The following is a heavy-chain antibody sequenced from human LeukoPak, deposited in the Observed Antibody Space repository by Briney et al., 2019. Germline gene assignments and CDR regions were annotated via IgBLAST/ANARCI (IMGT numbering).Heavy chain of an antibody. D-gene: IGHD5-18*01. Sequence: GGSLRLSCAASGFTFSSYGMHWVRQAPGKGLEWVAVIWYDGSNKYYADSVKGRFTISRDNSKNTLYLQMNSLRAEDTAVYYCARGPIRGYSYGSSLDYWGQGTLVTVSS. CDR1: GFTFSSYG. CDR3: ARGPIRGYSYGSSLDY. J-gene: IGHJ4*02. CDR2: IWYDGSNK. V-gene: IGHV3-33*01.